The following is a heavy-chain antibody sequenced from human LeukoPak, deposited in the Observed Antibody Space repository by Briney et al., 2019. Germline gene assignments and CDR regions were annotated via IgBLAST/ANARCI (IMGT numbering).Heavy chain of an antibody. CDR1: GFTFSSYW. D-gene: IGHD1-26*01. CDR2: MNIDGSEK. CDR3: ARDPVEWELLLDY. Sequence: GGSLRLSCAASGFTFSSYWMGWVRQAPGERLEWVANMNIDGSEKYYADSAKGRFTISRDNARNSVYLQMNSLRVEDTAVYYCARDPVEWELLLDYWGQGTLVTVSS. V-gene: IGHV3-7*01. J-gene: IGHJ4*02.